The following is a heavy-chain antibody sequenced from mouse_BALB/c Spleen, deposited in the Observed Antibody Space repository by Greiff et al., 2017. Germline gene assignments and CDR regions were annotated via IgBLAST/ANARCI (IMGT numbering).Heavy chain of an antibody. J-gene: IGHJ2*01. V-gene: IGHV2-2*02. D-gene: IGHD1-1*01. Sequence: VQVVESGPGLVQPSQSLSITCTVSGFSLTSYGVHWVRQSPGKGLEWLGVIWSGGSTDYNAAFISRLSISKDNSKSQVFFKMNSLQANDTAIYYCARNPSYYGSSLDYWGQGTTLTVSS. CDR1: GFSLTSYG. CDR3: ARNPSYYGSSLDY. CDR2: IWSGGST.